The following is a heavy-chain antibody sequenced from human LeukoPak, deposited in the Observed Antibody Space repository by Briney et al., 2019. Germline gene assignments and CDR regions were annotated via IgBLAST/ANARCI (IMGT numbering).Heavy chain of an antibody. CDR2: ISYDGSNE. Sequence: GGSLRLSCAASGFSFSSYGMHWARQAPGKGLEWVAVISYDGSNEYYALSVKGRFTISRDNSKNTLYLQMSSLRAEDTAVYYCAKDLEATTRGFDYWGQGSRVTVSS. CDR1: GFSFSSYG. V-gene: IGHV3-30*18. D-gene: IGHD5-12*01. CDR3: AKDLEATTRGFDY. J-gene: IGHJ4*02.